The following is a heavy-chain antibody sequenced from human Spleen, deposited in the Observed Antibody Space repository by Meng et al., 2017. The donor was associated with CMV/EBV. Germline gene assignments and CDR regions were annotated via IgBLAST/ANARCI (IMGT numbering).Heavy chain of an antibody. D-gene: IGHD6-19*01. CDR1: GYTFTNYE. CDR2: MNHNSSNT. Sequence: YGYTFTNYEIKWVRQATGQGLEWMGWMNHNSSNTGYAQKFQGRVTITRNTSISTAYMELSSLRSEDTAVYYCARALYSSGWDPFDYWGQGTLVTVSS. J-gene: IGHJ4*02. CDR3: ARALYSSGWDPFDY. V-gene: IGHV1-8*03.